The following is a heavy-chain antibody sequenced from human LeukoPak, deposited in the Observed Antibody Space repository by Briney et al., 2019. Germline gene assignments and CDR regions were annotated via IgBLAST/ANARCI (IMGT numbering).Heavy chain of an antibody. J-gene: IGHJ4*02. D-gene: IGHD4-11*01. CDR1: GYTFTGYY. V-gene: IGHV1-18*04. CDR3: ARGRDYSNYGALDY. CDR2: ISAYNGNT. Sequence: GASVKVSCKASGYTFTGYYMHWVRQAPGQGLEWMGWISAYNGNTNYAQKLQGRVTMTTDTSTSTAYMELRSLRSDDTAVYYCARGRDYSNYGALDYWGQGTLVTVSS.